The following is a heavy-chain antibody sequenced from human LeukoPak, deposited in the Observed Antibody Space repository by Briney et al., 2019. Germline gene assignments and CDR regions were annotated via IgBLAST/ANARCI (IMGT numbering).Heavy chain of an antibody. CDR3: ARDRRAGSIYYYYYYMDV. CDR2: INHSGST. CDR1: GFTFSSYE. D-gene: IGHD6-19*01. J-gene: IGHJ6*03. V-gene: IGHV4-34*01. Sequence: LRLSCAASGFTFSSYEMNWVRQPPGKGLEWIGEINHSGSTNYNPSLKSRVTISVDTSKNQFSLKLSSVTAADTAVYYCARDRRAGSIYYYYYYMDVWGKGTTVTISS.